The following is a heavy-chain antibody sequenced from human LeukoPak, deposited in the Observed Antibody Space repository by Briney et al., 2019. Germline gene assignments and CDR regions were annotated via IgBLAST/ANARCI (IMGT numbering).Heavy chain of an antibody. D-gene: IGHD3-22*01. V-gene: IGHV1-18*01. J-gene: IGHJ4*01. CDR1: GYTFTTYG. CDR3: ARVWGYYYDSSGYSDFDY. Sequence: ASVKVSCKASGYTFTTYGITWLGQAPAQGREWMGWISAYNGNTNYARKPQGRVTMTTDTSTSTAYMELRSLRSDDTAVYYCARVWGYYYDSSGYSDFDYWGHGTLVTVSS. CDR2: ISAYNGNT.